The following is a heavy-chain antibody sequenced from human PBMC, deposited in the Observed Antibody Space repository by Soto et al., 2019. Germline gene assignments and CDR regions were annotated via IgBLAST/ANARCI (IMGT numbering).Heavy chain of an antibody. Sequence: QVQLVQSGAEVKKPGSSVKVSCKASGGTFSSYTISWVRQAPGQGREWIGRIIPILGIANDAQKFQGRVTITADKSTSTAYMELSSLRSEDTAVYYCAGVPAPAIRFYFQHWGQGTLVTVSS. CDR3: AGVPAPAIRFYFQH. V-gene: IGHV1-69*02. CDR1: GGTFSSYT. D-gene: IGHD2-2*01. CDR2: IIPILGIA. J-gene: IGHJ1*01.